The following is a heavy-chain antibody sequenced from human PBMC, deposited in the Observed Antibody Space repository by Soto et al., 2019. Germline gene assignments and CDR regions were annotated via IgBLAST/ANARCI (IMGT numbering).Heavy chain of an antibody. D-gene: IGHD3-9*01. CDR2: ISSSSSYT. Sequence: QVQLVESGGGLVKPGGSLRLSCAASGFTFSDYYMSWIRQAPGKGLEWVSYISSSSSYTNYADSVKGRFTISRDKTKNSLYLQMNSLRAEDTAVYYCARGGDILTGYYTLDYWGQGTLVTVSS. J-gene: IGHJ4*02. V-gene: IGHV3-11*05. CDR1: GFTFSDYY. CDR3: ARGGDILTGYYTLDY.